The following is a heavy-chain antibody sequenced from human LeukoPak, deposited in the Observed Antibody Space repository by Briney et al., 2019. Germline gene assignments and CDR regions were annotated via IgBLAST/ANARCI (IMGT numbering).Heavy chain of an antibody. D-gene: IGHD3-22*01. V-gene: IGHV4-59*01. J-gene: IGHJ2*01. CDR1: GGSISPYY. CDR3: ARDQRGYYYPNYWYFDL. CDR2: IYYSGST. Sequence: SETLSLTCTVSGGSISPYYWNWIRQPPGKGLEWIGYIYYSGSTNYNPSLKSRVTISVDTSKNQFSLKLSSVTAADTAVYYCARDQRGYYYPNYWYFDLWGRGTLVTVSS.